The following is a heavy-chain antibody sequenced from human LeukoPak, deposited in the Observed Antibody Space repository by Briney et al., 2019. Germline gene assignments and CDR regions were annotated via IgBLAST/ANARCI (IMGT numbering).Heavy chain of an antibody. CDR2: MNPNSGNT. V-gene: IGHV1-8*03. J-gene: IGHJ3*02. Sequence: ASVKVSCKASGYTFTSYDINWVRQATGQGLEWMGWMNPNSGNTGYAQKFQGRVTITRNTSISTAYMELSSLRSEDTAVYYCARRGSSSWYYDFWSGYSGYNYAFDIWGQGTMVTVSS. D-gene: IGHD3-3*01. CDR1: GYTFTSYD. CDR3: ARRGSSSWYYDFWSGYSGYNYAFDI.